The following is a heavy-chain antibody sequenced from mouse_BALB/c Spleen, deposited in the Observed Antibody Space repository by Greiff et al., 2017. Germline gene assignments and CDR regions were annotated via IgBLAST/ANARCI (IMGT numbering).Heavy chain of an antibody. Sequence: EVQGVESGGGLVKPRGSLKLSCAASGFAFSSYDMSWVRQTPEKRLEWVAYISSGGGSTYYPDTVKGRFTISRDNAKNTLYLQMSSLKSEDTAMYYCARQDYGYLYAMDYWGQGTSVTVSS. V-gene: IGHV5-12-1*01. J-gene: IGHJ4*01. CDR1: GFAFSSYD. CDR3: ARQDYGYLYAMDY. CDR2: ISSGGGST. D-gene: IGHD1-2*01.